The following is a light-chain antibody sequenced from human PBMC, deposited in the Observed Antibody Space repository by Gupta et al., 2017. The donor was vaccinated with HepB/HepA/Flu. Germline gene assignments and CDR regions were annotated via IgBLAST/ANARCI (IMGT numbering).Light chain of an antibody. CDR3: QQYSTFPWT. CDR2: KAS. J-gene: IGKJ1*01. CDR1: QTITTW. Sequence: DLQITQSPSNPAATVGDRVTITCRASQTITTWLAWYQQKPGKAPKFLIYKASSLQSGVPSRFRGSGSGTEFTLTISGLQPDDFATYYCQQYSTFPWTFGLGTKVEIK. V-gene: IGKV1-5*03.